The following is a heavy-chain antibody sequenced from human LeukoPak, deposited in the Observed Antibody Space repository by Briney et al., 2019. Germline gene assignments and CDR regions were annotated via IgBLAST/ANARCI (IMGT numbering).Heavy chain of an antibody. V-gene: IGHV3-21*01. CDR3: ARDGDFWSGYFDY. CDR1: GFTFSSYS. Sequence: PGRSLRLSCAASGFTFSSYSMNWVRQAPGKGLEWVSSISSSSSYIYYADSVKGRFTISRDNAKNSLYLQMNSLRAEDTAVYYCARDGDFWSGYFDYWGQGTLVTVSS. CDR2: ISSSSSYI. D-gene: IGHD3-3*01. J-gene: IGHJ4*02.